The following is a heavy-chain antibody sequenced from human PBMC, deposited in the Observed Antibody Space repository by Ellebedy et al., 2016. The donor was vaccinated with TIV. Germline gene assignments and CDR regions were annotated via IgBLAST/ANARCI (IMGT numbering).Heavy chain of an antibody. CDR2: FDPEDGET. Sequence: AASVKVSCKASGYTFTSYDINWVRQATGQGLEWMGGFDPEDGETIYAQRFQGRVTMSEDTSTDTAYMELSSLRSEDTAVYYCATDFRYGDYVPPLDTFDIWGQGTMVTVS. CDR3: ATDFRYGDYVPPLDTFDI. CDR1: GYTFTSYD. J-gene: IGHJ3*02. V-gene: IGHV1-24*01. D-gene: IGHD4-17*01.